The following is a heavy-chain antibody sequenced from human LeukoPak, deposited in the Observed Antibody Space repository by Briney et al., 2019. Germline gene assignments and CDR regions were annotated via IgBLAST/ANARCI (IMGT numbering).Heavy chain of an antibody. CDR1: GFGFKDSA. J-gene: IGHJ4*02. Sequence: TGGSLRLSCVASGFGFKDSAMTWVRQAPGKGLEWVSLISASGANTYSTDSVKGRFTVSRDNSENTLYLQMNSLRPEDTAVYYCADSRIGVGVDYWGQGTLVTVSS. CDR2: ISASGANT. D-gene: IGHD2-15*01. CDR3: ADSRIGVGVDY. V-gene: IGHV3-23*01.